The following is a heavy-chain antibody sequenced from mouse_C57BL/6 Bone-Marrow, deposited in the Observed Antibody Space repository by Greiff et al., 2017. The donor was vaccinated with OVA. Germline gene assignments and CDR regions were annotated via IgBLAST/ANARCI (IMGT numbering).Heavy chain of an antibody. J-gene: IGHJ1*03. CDR1: GYTFTSYW. D-gene: IGHD1-1*01. CDR3: TRANCDGSSYDV. CDR2: IYPGNSDT. Sequence: VQLQQSGTVLARPGASVKMSCKTSGYTFTSYWMHWVKQRPGQGLEWIGAIYPGNSDTSYNQKFKGKAKLTAVTSASTAYMELSSLTNEDSAVYYCTRANCDGSSYDVWGTGTTVTVSS. V-gene: IGHV1-5*01.